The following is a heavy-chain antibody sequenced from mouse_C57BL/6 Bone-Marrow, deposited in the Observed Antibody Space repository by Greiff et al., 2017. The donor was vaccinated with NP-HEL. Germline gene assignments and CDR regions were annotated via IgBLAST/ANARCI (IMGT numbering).Heavy chain of an antibody. J-gene: IGHJ3*01. CDR3: ARGISDYGGGFAY. CDR1: GYTFTSYW. Sequence: VQLQQPGAELVKPGASVKMSCKASGYTFTSYWITWVKQRPGQGLEWIGDIYPGSGSTNYNEKFKSKATLTVDTSSSTAYMQLSSLTSEDSAVYYCARGISDYGGGFAYWGQGTLVTVSA. D-gene: IGHD2-4*01. CDR2: IYPGSGST. V-gene: IGHV1-55*01.